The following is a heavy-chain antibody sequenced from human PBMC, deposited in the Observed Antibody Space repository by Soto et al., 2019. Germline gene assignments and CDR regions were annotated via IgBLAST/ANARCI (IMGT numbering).Heavy chain of an antibody. D-gene: IGHD6-13*01. J-gene: IGHJ4*02. CDR3: ARGKTVAAARPFDY. V-gene: IGHV3-7*02. CDR2: IKQDGSEK. CDR1: GFTFSSYW. Sequence: GGSLRLSCAASGFTFSSYWMSWVRQAPGKGLEWVANIKQDGSEKYYVDSVKGRFTISRDNAKNSLYLQMNSLRAEDTAVYYCARGKTVAAARPFDYWGQGTLVTVSS.